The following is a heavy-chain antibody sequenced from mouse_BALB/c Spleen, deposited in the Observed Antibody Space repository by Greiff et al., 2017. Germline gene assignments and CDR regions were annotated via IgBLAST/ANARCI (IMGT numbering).Heavy chain of an antibody. CDR3: ARAGGNYWYFDV. CDR2: IYPGGGYT. V-gene: IGHV1-63*02. Sequence: VQLQQSGAELVRPGTSVKMSCKAAGYTFTNYWIGWVKQRPGHGLEWIGDIYPGGGYTNYNEKFKGKATLTSDKSSSTAYMELSSLTSEDSAVYYCARAGGNYWYFDVWGAGTTVTVSS. D-gene: IGHD2-1*01. J-gene: IGHJ1*01. CDR1: GYTFTNYW.